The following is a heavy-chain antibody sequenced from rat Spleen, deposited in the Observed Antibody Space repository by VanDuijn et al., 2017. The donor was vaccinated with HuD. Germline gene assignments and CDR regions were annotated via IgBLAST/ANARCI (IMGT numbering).Heavy chain of an antibody. CDR2: IRYGASSGHSNT. V-gene: IGHV5-25*01. CDR3: TRETRGYFDY. J-gene: IGHJ2*01. D-gene: IGHD1-4*01. CDR1: GFTFSNYY. Sequence: EVQLVESGGGLVQPGRSMKLSCAALGFTFSNYYMAWVRQAPTKGLEWVATIRYGASSGHSNTYYRDSVKGRFTISRDNAKSTLYLQMDSLRSEDTATYYCTRETRGYFDYWGQGVMVTVSS.